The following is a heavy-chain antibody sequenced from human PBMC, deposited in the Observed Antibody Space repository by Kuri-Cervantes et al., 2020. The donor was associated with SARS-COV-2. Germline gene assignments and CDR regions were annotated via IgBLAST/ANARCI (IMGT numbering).Heavy chain of an antibody. CDR1: GYTFTSYD. J-gene: IGHJ4*02. CDR2: MNPNSGNT. V-gene: IGHV1-8*03. CDR3: ARGGVVPEVSFDY. D-gene: IGHD2-2*01. Sequence: ASVKVSCKASGYTFTSYDINWVRQATGQGLEWMGWMNPNSGNTGYAQKFQGRVTITRNTSISTAYMELSSLRSEDTAVYYCARGGVVPEVSFDYWGQRTLVTVSS.